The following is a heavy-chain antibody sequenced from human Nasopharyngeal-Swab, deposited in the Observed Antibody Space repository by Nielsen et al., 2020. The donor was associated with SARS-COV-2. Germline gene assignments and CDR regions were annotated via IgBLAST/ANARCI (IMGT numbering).Heavy chain of an antibody. CDR3: ASNPGTTVTNYYYYGMDV. CDR2: ISSSSSYI. J-gene: IGHJ6*02. D-gene: IGHD4-17*01. V-gene: IGHV3-21*01. Sequence: GGSLRLSCAASGFTFSSYSMNWVRQAPGKGLEWVSSISSSSSYIYYADSVKGRFTISRDNAKNSLYLQMNSLRAEDTAVYYCASNPGTTVTNYYYYGMDVWGQGTTVTVYS. CDR1: GFTFSSYS.